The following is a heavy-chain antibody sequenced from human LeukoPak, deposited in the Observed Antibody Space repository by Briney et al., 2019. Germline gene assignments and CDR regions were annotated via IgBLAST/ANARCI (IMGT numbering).Heavy chain of an antibody. J-gene: IGHJ4*02. Sequence: GGSLRLSCAASGFTFSTYWMSWVRQAPGKGLEWVANIKQDGSHKNYADSVKGRFTISRDNAKNSLYLQMNSLRAEDTAVYYCARAVWAQYYFDYWGQGTLVTVSS. CDR3: ARAVWAQYYFDY. V-gene: IGHV3-7*01. CDR2: IKQDGSHK. D-gene: IGHD7-27*01. CDR1: GFTFSTYW.